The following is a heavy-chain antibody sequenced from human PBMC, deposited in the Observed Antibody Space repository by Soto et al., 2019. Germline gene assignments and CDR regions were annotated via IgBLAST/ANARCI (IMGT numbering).Heavy chain of an antibody. CDR3: ARGRGYCSSTSCYAGNYYYGMDV. Sequence: PSETLSLTCAVSGGSISSSNWWSWVRQPPGKGLEWIGEIYHSGSTNYNPSLKSRVTISVDKSKNQFSLKLSSVTAADTAVYYCARGRGYCSSTSCYAGNYYYGMDVWGQGTTVTVSS. J-gene: IGHJ6*02. CDR1: GGSISSSNW. CDR2: IYHSGST. D-gene: IGHD2-2*01. V-gene: IGHV4-4*02.